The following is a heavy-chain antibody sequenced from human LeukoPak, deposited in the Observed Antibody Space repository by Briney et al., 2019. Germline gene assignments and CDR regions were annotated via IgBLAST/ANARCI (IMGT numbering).Heavy chain of an antibody. Sequence: GGSLRLSCAASGNYWMHWVRQAPGKGLVWVSHINGDGSWTTYADSVKGRFTISKDNAKNTVYLQMNNLRAEDTAVYYCVSFYETYWGRGTLVAVSS. CDR3: VSFYETY. CDR1: GNYW. V-gene: IGHV3-74*01. D-gene: IGHD2-2*01. CDR2: INGDGSWT. J-gene: IGHJ4*02.